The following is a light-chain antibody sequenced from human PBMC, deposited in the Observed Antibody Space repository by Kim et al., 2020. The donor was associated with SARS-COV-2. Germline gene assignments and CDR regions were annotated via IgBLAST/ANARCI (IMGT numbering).Light chain of an antibody. CDR2: DAS. V-gene: IGKV3-11*01. Sequence: EIVLTQSPVTLSLSPGQRATLSCRASQYIDNWLAWYQQKPGQVPRLLIYDASNRATGIPARFSGSGSGTDFTLTISSLEPEDFAVYYCQHRRTYPLTFGQGTKLEI. J-gene: IGKJ2*01. CDR3: QHRRTYPLT. CDR1: QYIDNW.